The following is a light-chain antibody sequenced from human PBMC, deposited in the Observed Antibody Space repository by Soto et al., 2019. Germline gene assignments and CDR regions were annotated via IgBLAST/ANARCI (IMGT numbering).Light chain of an antibody. J-gene: IGLJ1*01. Sequence: QSVLTQPASVSGSPGQSITISCTGSSSDVGGYNYVSWYQQHSGKAPKLMIYDVSNRPSGVSNRFSGSKSGNTASLTISGLQAEDEADYYCSSYTSSTTNVFGTGTKLTVL. CDR3: SSYTSSTTNV. CDR2: DVS. CDR1: SSDVGGYNY. V-gene: IGLV2-14*01.